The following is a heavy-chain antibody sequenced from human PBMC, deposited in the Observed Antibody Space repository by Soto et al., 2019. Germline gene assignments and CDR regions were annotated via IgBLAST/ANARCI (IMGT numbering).Heavy chain of an antibody. CDR1: GYTLTELS. V-gene: IGHV1-24*01. D-gene: IGHD3-22*01. Sequence: QVQLVQSGAEVKKPGASVKVSCKVSGYTLTELSMHWVRQAPGKGLEWMGGFDPEDGETIYAQKFKDRVSMTEETSTDTAYMELSSLTSEHTAVYYCSSGYYYYYYGMDVWGKGTTVTVSS. CDR3: SSGYYYYYYGMDV. CDR2: FDPEDGET. J-gene: IGHJ6*04.